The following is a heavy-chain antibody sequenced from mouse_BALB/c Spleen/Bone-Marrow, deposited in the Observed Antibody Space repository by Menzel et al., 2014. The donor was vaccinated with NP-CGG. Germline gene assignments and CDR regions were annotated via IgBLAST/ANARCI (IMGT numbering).Heavy chain of an antibody. D-gene: IGHD2-2*01. CDR1: GYTFTSYV. CDR2: INPYNDDT. V-gene: IGHV1-14*01. Sequence: EVQLQQSGPELVKPGASVKMSCKASGYTFTSYVMHWMKQKPGLGLEWIGYINPYNDDTEYNEKFKGKATLTSDKSSSTAYMELSSLTSEDSAVFYCARSLYGYDWYFDVWGAGTTVTVSS. CDR3: ARSLYGYDWYFDV. J-gene: IGHJ1*01.